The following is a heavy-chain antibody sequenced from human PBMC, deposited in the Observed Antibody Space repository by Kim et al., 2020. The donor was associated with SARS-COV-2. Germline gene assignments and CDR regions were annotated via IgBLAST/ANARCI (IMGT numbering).Heavy chain of an antibody. CDR2: IWNDGSNK. CDR3: AKDLYSSGWQLDY. Sequence: GGSLRLSCAASGFTFSSYGMHWVRQAPGKGLEWVAVIWNDGSNKNYADSVKGRFTISRDNSKNTLYLQMNSRRAEDTAVYYCAKDLYSSGWQLDYWGQGTLVTVSS. CDR1: GFTFSSYG. V-gene: IGHV3-33*06. J-gene: IGHJ4*02. D-gene: IGHD6-19*01.